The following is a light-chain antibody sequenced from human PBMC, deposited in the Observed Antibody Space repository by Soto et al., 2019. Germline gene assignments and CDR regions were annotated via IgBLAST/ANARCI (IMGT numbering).Light chain of an antibody. J-gene: IGKJ1*01. Sequence: DIQMTQSPSTLSASVGDRVTITCRASQSISNWLAWYQQKPGKAPNLLIYDASNLQSGVPSRFSGSGSGTEFTLTISSLQPDDFATYYCQQYNNYWTFGQGNKVDIK. CDR2: DAS. CDR3: QQYNNYWT. V-gene: IGKV1-5*01. CDR1: QSISNW.